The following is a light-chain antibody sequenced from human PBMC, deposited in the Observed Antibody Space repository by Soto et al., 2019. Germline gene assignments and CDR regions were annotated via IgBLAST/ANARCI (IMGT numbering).Light chain of an antibody. CDR1: SSNIGAGYD. Sequence: QAVVTQPPSVSGAPGQRVTISCTGSSSNIGAGYDIHWYRQLPGTAPKLLIYGNSNRPSGVPDRFSGSKSDTSASLAITGLQAEDEADYYCQSYDSSLSGVVFGGGTKLTVL. J-gene: IGLJ2*01. CDR3: QSYDSSLSGVV. CDR2: GNS. V-gene: IGLV1-40*01.